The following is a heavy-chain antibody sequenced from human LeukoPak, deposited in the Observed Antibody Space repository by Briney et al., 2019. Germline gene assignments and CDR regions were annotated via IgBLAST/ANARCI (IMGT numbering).Heavy chain of an antibody. CDR3: ARSQGGPYLLWFGDV. D-gene: IGHD3-10*01. CDR2: IYHSGST. CDR1: GGSISSGGYS. J-gene: IGHJ6*02. V-gene: IGHV4-30-2*01. Sequence: PSETLSLTCAVSGGSISSGGYSWSWIRQPPGKGLEWIGYIYHSGSTYYNPSLKSRVTISVDRSKNQFSLKLSSVTAADTAVYYCARSQGGPYLLWFGDVWGQGTTVTVSS.